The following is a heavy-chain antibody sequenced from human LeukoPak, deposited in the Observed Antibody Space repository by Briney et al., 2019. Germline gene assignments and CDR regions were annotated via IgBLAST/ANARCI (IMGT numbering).Heavy chain of an antibody. CDR1: GFTFSSYA. CDR3: ASTAGYGYDGRVDY. V-gene: IGHV3-23*01. CDR2: ISGSGGST. J-gene: IGHJ4*02. D-gene: IGHD5-18*01. Sequence: PGGSLRLSYAASGFTFSSYAMSWVRQAPGKGLEWVSAISGSGGSTYYADSVKGRFTISRDNSKNTLYLQMNSLRAEDTAVYYCASTAGYGYDGRVDYWGQGTPVTVSS.